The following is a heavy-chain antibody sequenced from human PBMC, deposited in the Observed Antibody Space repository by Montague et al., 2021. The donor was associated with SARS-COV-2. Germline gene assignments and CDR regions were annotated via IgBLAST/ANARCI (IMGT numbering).Heavy chain of an antibody. V-gene: IGHV4-39*01. CDR1: GGSISSSYY. CDR3: ARHSGRDTIFGVVIIPDAFDI. CDR2: IYYSGST. J-gene: IGHJ3*02. D-gene: IGHD3-3*01. Sequence: SETLSLTCIVSGGSISSSYYWGWIRQPPGKGPEWIGSIYYSGSTYYNPSLKSRVTISVDTSKNQFSLKLSSVTAADTAVYYCARHSGRDTIFGVVIIPDAFDIWGQGTMVTVSS.